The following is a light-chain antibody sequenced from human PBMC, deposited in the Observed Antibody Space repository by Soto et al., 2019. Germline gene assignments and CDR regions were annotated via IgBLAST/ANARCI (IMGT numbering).Light chain of an antibody. V-gene: IGLV1-40*01. CDR1: SSNIGAGYD. Sequence: QSVLTQPPSVSGAPGQRVTISCTGSSSNIGAGYDVHWYQQLPGTAPKLLIYGNSNRPSGVPDRFSGSKSGTSASLAITGLQADDEAHYYCQSYPSSRSGHLVFGGGTNLTVL. J-gene: IGLJ2*01. CDR2: GNS. CDR3: QSYPSSRSGHLV.